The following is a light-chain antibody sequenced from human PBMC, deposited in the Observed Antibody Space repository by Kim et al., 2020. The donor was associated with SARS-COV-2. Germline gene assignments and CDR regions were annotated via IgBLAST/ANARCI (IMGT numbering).Light chain of an antibody. CDR1: SSDVGGYDY. CDR2: DVS. Sequence: GQSITISCTGTSSDVGGYDYVSWYQQHPGTAPKLMIHDVSRRPSGVSNRFSGSKSGNTASLAISGLQTEDEADYYCTSYTSSSTWVFGGGTQLTVL. V-gene: IGLV2-14*04. CDR3: TSYTSSSTWV. J-gene: IGLJ3*02.